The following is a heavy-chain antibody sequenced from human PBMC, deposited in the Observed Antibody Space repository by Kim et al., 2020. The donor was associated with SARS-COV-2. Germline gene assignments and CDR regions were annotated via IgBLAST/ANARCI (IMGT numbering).Heavy chain of an antibody. Sequence: GGSLRLSCAASGFTFDDYTMHWVRQAPGKGLEWVSLISWDGGSTYYADSVKGRFTISRDNSKNSLYLQMNSLRTEDTALYYCARNYDILTGYHNPYYYYGMDVWGQGTTVTVSS. CDR1: GFTFDDYT. CDR2: ISWDGGST. V-gene: IGHV3-43*01. J-gene: IGHJ6*02. D-gene: IGHD3-9*01. CDR3: ARNYDILTGYHNPYYYYGMDV.